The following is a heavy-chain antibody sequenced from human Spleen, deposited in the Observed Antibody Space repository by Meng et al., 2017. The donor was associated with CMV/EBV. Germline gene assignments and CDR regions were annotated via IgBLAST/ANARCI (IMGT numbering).Heavy chain of an antibody. V-gene: IGHV4-39*07. J-gene: IGHJ4*02. CDR1: TFSSYW. Sequence: TFSSYWMSWVRQAPGKGLEWIGSIYYSGSTYYNPSLKSRVTISVDTSKNQFSLRLSSLTAADTAVYYCARDVTPDYWGQGTLVTVSS. CDR2: IYYSGST. CDR3: ARDVTPDY. D-gene: IGHD5-18*01.